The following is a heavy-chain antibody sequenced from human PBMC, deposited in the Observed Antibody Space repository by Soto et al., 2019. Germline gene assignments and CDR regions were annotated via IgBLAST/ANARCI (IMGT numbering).Heavy chain of an antibody. CDR1: GFTFSSYG. J-gene: IGHJ5*02. Sequence: GGSLRLSCAASGFTFSSYGMHWVRQAPGKGLEWVAVISYDGSNKYYADSVKGRFTISRDNSKNTLYLQMNSLRAEDTAVYYCAKGPRGYDFWSGSRTWGQGTLVTVSS. D-gene: IGHD3-3*01. CDR2: ISYDGSNK. CDR3: AKGPRGYDFWSGSRT. V-gene: IGHV3-30*18.